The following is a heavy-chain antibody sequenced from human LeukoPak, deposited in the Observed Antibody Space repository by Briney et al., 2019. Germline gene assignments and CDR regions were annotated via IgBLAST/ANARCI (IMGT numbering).Heavy chain of an antibody. CDR1: GFTFDDCA. CDR2: ISWNSGSI. J-gene: IGHJ4*02. Sequence: PGRSLGLSCAASGFTFDDCAMHWVRQAPGKGLEWVSGISWNSGSIGYADSVKGRFTISRDNAKNSLYLQMNSLRAEDTALYYCAKGRGYSYGYGYFDYWGQGTLVTVSS. V-gene: IGHV3-9*01. CDR3: AKGRGYSYGYGYFDY. D-gene: IGHD5-18*01.